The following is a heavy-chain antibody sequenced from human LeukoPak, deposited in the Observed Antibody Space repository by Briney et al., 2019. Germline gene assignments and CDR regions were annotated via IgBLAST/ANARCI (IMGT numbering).Heavy chain of an antibody. CDR2: IYHSGST. CDR3: ARCIATAGTTAFDY. Sequence: KASETLSLTCAVSGDSISSGGYSWGWIRQPRGKGLEWIGYIYHSGSTYYSPSLQSRVTISSDRSKNQFSLKLSSVTAADTAVYYCARCIATAGTTAFDYWGQGTLVTVS. CDR1: GDSISSGGYS. V-gene: IGHV4-30-2*01. J-gene: IGHJ4*02. D-gene: IGHD6-13*01.